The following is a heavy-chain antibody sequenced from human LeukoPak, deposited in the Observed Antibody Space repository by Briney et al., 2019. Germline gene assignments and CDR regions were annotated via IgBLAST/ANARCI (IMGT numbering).Heavy chain of an antibody. D-gene: IGHD6-6*01. J-gene: IGHJ3*02. CDR2: ISSSSSYI. CDR1: GFTFSSYS. Sequence: PGGSLRLSCAASGFTFSSYSMNWVRQAPGKGLEWVSSISSSSSYIYYADSVKGRFTISRDNAKNSLYLQMNSLRAEDTAVYYCARDGEYSSSPDAFDIWGQGTMVTVSS. CDR3: ARDGEYSSSPDAFDI. V-gene: IGHV3-21*01.